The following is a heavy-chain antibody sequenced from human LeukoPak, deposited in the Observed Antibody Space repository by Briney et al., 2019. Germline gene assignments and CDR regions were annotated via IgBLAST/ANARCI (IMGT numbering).Heavy chain of an antibody. Sequence: KPSETLSLTCTVSGGSISSYYWSWIRQPPGKGLEWIGYIYYSGSTNYNPSLKSRVTISVDTSKNQFSLKLSSVTAADTAVYYCARFDYYDSGGFDYWGQGTLVTVSS. D-gene: IGHD3-22*01. CDR3: ARFDYYDSGGFDY. CDR2: IYYSGST. J-gene: IGHJ4*02. CDR1: GGSISSYY. V-gene: IGHV4-59*01.